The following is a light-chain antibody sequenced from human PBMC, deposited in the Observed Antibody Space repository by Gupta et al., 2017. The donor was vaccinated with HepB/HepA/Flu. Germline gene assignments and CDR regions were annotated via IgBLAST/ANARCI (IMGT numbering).Light chain of an antibody. CDR1: QRISSY. CDR3: QQSYRTPYT. Sequence: DIQMTQSHSSLSASVGDRITITCLASQRISSYLNWYQQKPGKAPKLLIYAASSLQSGVPSRCSGSRSGTDFTLTISSLQPEDFATYYCQQSYRTPYTFGQGTKLEIK. CDR2: AAS. V-gene: IGKV1-39*01. J-gene: IGKJ2*01.